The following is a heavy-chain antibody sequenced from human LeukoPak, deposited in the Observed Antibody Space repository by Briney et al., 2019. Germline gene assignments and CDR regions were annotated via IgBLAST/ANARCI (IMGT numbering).Heavy chain of an antibody. CDR2: ISSSSSYI. D-gene: IGHD3-16*01. J-gene: IGHJ4*02. V-gene: IGHV3-21*01. CDR3: ARLYDYVWGSYSDY. CDR1: GFTFSSYS. Sequence: GGSLRLSCAASGFTFSSYSMNWVRQAPGKGLEWVSSISSSSSYIYYADPVKGRFTISRDNAKNSLYLQMNSLRAEDTAVYYCARLYDYVWGSYSDYWGQGTLVTVSS.